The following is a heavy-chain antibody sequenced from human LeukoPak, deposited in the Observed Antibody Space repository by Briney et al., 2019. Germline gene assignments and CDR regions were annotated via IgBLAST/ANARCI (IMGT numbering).Heavy chain of an antibody. J-gene: IGHJ3*02. CDR1: GFTFTSYA. D-gene: IGHD2/OR15-2a*01. CDR3: ARNILFAFDI. Sequence: GGSLRLSCAASGFTFTSYAMTWVRQTPGKGLEWVSVIGGGGAITYYADSVKGRFTVSRDDSKNTLYLQMDSLRAEDTAVYYCARNILFAFDIWGQGTMVTVSS. V-gene: IGHV3-23*01. CDR2: IGGGGAIT.